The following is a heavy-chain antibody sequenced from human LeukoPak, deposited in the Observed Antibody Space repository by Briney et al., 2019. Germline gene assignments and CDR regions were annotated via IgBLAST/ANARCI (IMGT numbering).Heavy chain of an antibody. CDR3: ARARESYGSGRGVGMDV. CDR1: GYTFTGYY. V-gene: IGHV1-2*04. Sequence: ASVKVSCKASGYTFTGYYMHWVRQAPGQGLEWMGWINPNSGGTNYAQKFQGWVTMTRDTSISTAYMELSRLRSDDTAVYYCARARESYGSGRGVGMDVWGQGTTVTVSS. J-gene: IGHJ6*02. D-gene: IGHD3-10*01. CDR2: INPNSGGT.